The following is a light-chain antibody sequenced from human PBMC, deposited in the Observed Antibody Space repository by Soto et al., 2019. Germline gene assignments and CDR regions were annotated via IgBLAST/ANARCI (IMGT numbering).Light chain of an antibody. CDR2: WAS. V-gene: IGKV4-1*01. Sequence: DIVVTQSPDSLDVSLGERATINCKSSQSVLYSSNNKNYLAWYQQKPGQPPKLLIYWASTRESGVPDRFSGSGSGTDFTLTISTLQAEDVAVYYCQQYYSIPRTFGQGTKVEIK. CDR1: QSVLYSSNNKNY. CDR3: QQYYSIPRT. J-gene: IGKJ1*01.